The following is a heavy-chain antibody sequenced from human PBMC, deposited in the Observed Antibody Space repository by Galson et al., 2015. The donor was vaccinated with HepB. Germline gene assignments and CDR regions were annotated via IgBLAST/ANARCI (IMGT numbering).Heavy chain of an antibody. CDR3: AGDDRPPIVVVPAAIPYYYYGMDV. D-gene: IGHD2-2*01. Sequence: SLRLSCAASGSTFSSYSMNWVRQAPGKGLEWVSSISSSSSYIYYADSVKGRFTISRDNAKNSLYLQMNSLRAEDTAVYYCAGDDRPPIVVVPAAIPYYYYGMDVWGQGTTVTVSS. V-gene: IGHV3-21*01. J-gene: IGHJ6*02. CDR2: ISSSSSYI. CDR1: GSTFSSYS.